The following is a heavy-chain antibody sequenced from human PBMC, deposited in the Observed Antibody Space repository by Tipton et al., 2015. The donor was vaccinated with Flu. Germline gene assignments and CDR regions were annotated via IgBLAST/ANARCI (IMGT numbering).Heavy chain of an antibody. Sequence: AVSGFTVSSTSMRWVRQAPGKGLEWVSIIYSGGGTDYAGPVKGRFTISRDNSKNTVYLQMNNLRTDDTAVYYCAGRKYDYWGQGTLVTVSS. V-gene: IGHV3-66*02. CDR1: GFTVSSTS. CDR3: AGRKYDY. CDR2: IYSGGGT. D-gene: IGHD1-26*01. J-gene: IGHJ4*02.